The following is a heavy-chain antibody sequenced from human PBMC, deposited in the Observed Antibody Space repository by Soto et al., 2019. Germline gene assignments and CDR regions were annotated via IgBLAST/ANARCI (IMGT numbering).Heavy chain of an antibody. CDR1: GFTFSSYS. Sequence: PGGSLRLSCAASGFTFSSYSTNWVRQAPGKGLEWVSSISGSGNYTHYADFLRGRFTISRDNAKTSLYLQMNSLRAEDTAVYYCAREGINNYNEYYFDSWGQGTVVTVSS. J-gene: IGHJ4*02. D-gene: IGHD4-4*01. CDR2: ISGSGNYT. V-gene: IGHV3-21*01. CDR3: AREGINNYNEYYFDS.